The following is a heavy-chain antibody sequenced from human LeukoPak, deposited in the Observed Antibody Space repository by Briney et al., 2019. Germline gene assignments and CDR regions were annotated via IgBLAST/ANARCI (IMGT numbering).Heavy chain of an antibody. CDR2: IKQDGSEK. D-gene: IGHD6-13*01. J-gene: IGHJ4*02. CDR3: ARDLDSSSWYYFDY. CDR1: GFTFSSYW. V-gene: IGHV3-7*01. Sequence: HPGGSLRLSCAASGFTFSSYWMSWVRQALGKGLEWVANIKQDGSEKYYVDSVKGRFTISRDNAKNSLYLQMNSLRAEDTAVYYCARDLDSSSWYYFDYWGQGTLVTVSS.